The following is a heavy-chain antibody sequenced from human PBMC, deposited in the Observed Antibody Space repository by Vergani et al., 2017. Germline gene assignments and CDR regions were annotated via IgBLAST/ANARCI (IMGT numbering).Heavy chain of an antibody. CDR2: ISASGAPT. V-gene: IGHV3-23*01. CDR1: GFTFSSYA. D-gene: IGHD1-20*01. J-gene: IGHJ4*01. Sequence: EVQLLESGGGLVQPGGSLRLSCAASGFTFSSYAMSWVRQAPGKGLEWVSGISASGAPTYYADSVKGRVTISRDNSKNTLYLQMNSLRVEDTAVYYCARAYGGYDWFDYWGQRTLVTVSS. CDR3: ARAYGGYDWFDY.